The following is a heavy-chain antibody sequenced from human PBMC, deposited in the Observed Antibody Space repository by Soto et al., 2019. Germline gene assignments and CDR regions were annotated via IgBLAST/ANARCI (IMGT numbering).Heavy chain of an antibody. CDR3: ASVKRGGMDV. V-gene: IGHV5-10-1*01. J-gene: IGHJ6*02. CDR2: IDPSDSYT. D-gene: IGHD3-16*02. CDR1: GYSFTSYW. Sequence: PGESLKISCKGSGYSFTSYWISWVRQMPGKGLEWMGRIDPSDSYTNYSPSFQGRVTISADKSISTAYLQWSSLKASDTAMYYCASVKRGGMDVWGQGTTVTVSS.